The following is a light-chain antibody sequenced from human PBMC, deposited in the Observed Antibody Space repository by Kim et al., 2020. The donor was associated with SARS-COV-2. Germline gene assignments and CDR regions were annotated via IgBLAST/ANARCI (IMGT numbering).Light chain of an antibody. CDR3: QQYKTYPIT. CDR1: QSINSW. CDR2: TAS. V-gene: IGKV1-5*03. Sequence: ASIGDRVTITCRASQSINSWLAWYQQKPGKAPKFLIQTASSLESVVPSRFSGSGSGTEFTLTISSLQPDDFATYYCQQYKTYPITFGQGTQLEIK. J-gene: IGKJ5*01.